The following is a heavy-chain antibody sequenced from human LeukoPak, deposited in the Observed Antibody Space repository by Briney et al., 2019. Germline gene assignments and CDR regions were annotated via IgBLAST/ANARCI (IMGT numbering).Heavy chain of an antibody. CDR1: GGSISRSN. CDR2: MYFSGST. CDR3: AKGAGPPWFDP. D-gene: IGHD6-19*01. Sequence: SETLSLTCTVSGGSISRSNWGWIRQPPGKGLEWIGSMYFSGSTYYKPSLKSRVTISVDTSKNQFSLKLTSVTAADTAVYYCAKGAGPPWFDPWGQGILVTVSS. V-gene: IGHV4-39*07. J-gene: IGHJ5*02.